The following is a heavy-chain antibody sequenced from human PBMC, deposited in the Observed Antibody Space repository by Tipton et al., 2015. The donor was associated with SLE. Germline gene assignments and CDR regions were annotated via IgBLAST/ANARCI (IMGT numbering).Heavy chain of an antibody. Sequence: TLSLTCTVSGGSISSYCWSWIRQPPGKGLEWIGYIYYSGSTNYNPSLKSRFTISVDTSKNQFSLKLSSVTAADTAVYYCARWAGPTVNFDYWGQGTLVTVSS. CDR3: ARWAGPTVNFDY. D-gene: IGHD4-11*01. V-gene: IGHV4-59*01. CDR1: GGSISSYC. J-gene: IGHJ4*02. CDR2: IYYSGST.